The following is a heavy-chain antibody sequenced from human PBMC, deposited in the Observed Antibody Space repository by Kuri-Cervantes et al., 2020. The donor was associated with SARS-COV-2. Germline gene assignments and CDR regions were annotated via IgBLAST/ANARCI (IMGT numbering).Heavy chain of an antibody. Sequence: ASVKVSCKASGYTFTSYDINWVRQATGRGLEWMGWINPNSGGTNYAQKFQGRVTMTRDTSISTAYMELSRLRSDDTAVYYCTGGEYCSSTSCYKDAFDIWGQGTMVTVSS. CDR3: TGGEYCSSTSCYKDAFDI. J-gene: IGHJ3*02. V-gene: IGHV1-2*02. CDR2: INPNSGGT. CDR1: GYTFTSYD. D-gene: IGHD2-2*02.